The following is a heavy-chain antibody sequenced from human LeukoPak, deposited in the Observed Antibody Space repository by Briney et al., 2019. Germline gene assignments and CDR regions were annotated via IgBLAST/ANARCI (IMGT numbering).Heavy chain of an antibody. CDR1: GFIFSTYA. CDR2: ISSNGDNT. J-gene: IGHJ6*03. V-gene: IGHV3-64*01. D-gene: IGHD6-19*01. Sequence: GGSLRLSCAASGFIFSTYAMHWVRQAPGKGLEYVSTISSNGDNTYYANFVEGRFTISRDNSKSTLYLQLGSLRAEDMAVYYCARDERAAGDYSMDVWGKGTTVTVSS. CDR3: ARDERAAGDYSMDV.